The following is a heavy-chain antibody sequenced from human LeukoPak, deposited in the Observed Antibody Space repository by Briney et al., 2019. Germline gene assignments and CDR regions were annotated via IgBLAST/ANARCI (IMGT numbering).Heavy chain of an antibody. CDR3: ARLRYCSSGSCYGLDY. J-gene: IGHJ4*02. D-gene: IGHD2-15*01. CDR2: IYPGDSDT. Sequence: GGSLKISCKGSGYSFTSYWIGWVRQMPGKGLEWMGIIYPGDSDTRYSPSFQGQVTISADKSISTAYLQWSSLKASDTAMYYCARLRYCSSGSCYGLDYWGQGTLVTVSS. V-gene: IGHV5-51*01. CDR1: GYSFTSYW.